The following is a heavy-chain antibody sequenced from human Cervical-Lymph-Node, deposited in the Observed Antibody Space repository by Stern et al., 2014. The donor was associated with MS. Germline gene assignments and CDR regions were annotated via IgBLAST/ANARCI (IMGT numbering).Heavy chain of an antibody. CDR2: ISYDGNHK. CDR1: GFPFSSYG. CDR3: ARDYEDTSMLFDH. Sequence: QVQLVASGGAVVQPGRSLRLSCAASGFPFSSYGMHWVRQAPCKVLECVTVISYDGNHKYYAASVKGRFTISRDNSKNTLHLQMNSVTPDDTAIYYCARDYEDTSMLFDHWGQGTLVTVSS. J-gene: IGHJ4*02. D-gene: IGHD2-8*01. V-gene: IGHV3-30*03.